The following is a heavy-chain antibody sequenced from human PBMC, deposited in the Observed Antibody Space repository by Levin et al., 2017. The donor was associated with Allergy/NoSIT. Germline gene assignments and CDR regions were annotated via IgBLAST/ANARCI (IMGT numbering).Heavy chain of an antibody. CDR3: ARDLYYYYYGMDV. CDR1: GFTFSSYW. Sequence: SCAASGFTFSSYWMSWVRQAPGKGLEWVANIKQDGSEKYYVDSVKGRFTISRDNAKNSLYLQMNSLRAEDTAVYYCARDLYYYYYGMDVWGQGTTVTVSS. V-gene: IGHV3-7*01. CDR2: IKQDGSEK. J-gene: IGHJ6*02.